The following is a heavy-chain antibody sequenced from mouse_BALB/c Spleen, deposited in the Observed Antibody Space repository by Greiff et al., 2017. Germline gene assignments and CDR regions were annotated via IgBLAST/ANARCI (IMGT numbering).Heavy chain of an antibody. V-gene: IGHV5-17*02. D-gene: IGHD2-1*01. CDR2: ISSGSSTI. CDR3: AREGDGNYDY. J-gene: IGHJ2*01. Sequence: EVMLVESGGGLVQPGGSRKLSCAASGFTFSSFGMHWVRQAPEKGLEWVAYISSGSSTIYYADTVKGRFTISRDNPKNTLFLQMTSLRSEDTAMYYCAREGDGNYDYWGQGTTLTVSS. CDR1: GFTFSSFG.